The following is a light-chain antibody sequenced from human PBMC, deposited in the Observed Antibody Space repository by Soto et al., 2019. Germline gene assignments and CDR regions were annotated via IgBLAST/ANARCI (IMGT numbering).Light chain of an antibody. V-gene: IGKV1-5*03. Sequence: QVTQSPSTLSASVGDIVAITCLASQNIYTWLAWYQQKPGIAPKLLIHKASTLESGVPSRFSGSGFGTEFTLTISGLQPEDSATYYCQQYERYSTFGQGTKVDIK. CDR2: KAS. CDR1: QNIYTW. J-gene: IGKJ1*01. CDR3: QQYERYST.